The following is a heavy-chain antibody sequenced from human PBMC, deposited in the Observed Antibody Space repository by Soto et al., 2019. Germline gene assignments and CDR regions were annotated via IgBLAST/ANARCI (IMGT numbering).Heavy chain of an antibody. D-gene: IGHD1-26*01. Sequence: SEILSLTCAVYGGSFSGYYWSWIRQPPGKGLEWIGEINHSGSTNYNPSLKSRVTISVDTSKNQFSLKLSSVTAADTAVYYCARGYRGSSGRGLDPWGQGTLVTVSS. CDR1: GGSFSGYY. CDR3: ARGYRGSSGRGLDP. CDR2: INHSGST. J-gene: IGHJ5*02. V-gene: IGHV4-34*01.